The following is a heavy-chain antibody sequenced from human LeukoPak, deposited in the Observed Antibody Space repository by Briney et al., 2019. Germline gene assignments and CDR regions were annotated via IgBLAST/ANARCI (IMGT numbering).Heavy chain of an antibody. V-gene: IGHV1-46*01. CDR1: GYTFTSYY. D-gene: IGHD3-10*01. CDR3: ARVILGYYGSGTKGIDY. CDR2: INPSGGST. J-gene: IGHJ4*02. Sequence: GASVKVSCKASGYTFTSYYMHWVRQAPGQGLEWMGIINPSGGSTSYAQKFQGRVTMTRDMSTSTVYMELSSLRSEDTAVYYCARVILGYYGSGTKGIDYWGQGTLVTVSS.